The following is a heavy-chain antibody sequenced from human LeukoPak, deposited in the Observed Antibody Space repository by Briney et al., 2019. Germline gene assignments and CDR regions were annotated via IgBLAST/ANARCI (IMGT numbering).Heavy chain of an antibody. Sequence: AAVKVSCKASRYTFTSYGISWVRPAPGQGLDWMGWISAYNGNTNYAQKLQGRVTMTTDTSTSTAYMELRSLRPDDTAVYYCATAGITIFGVALPADVWGKGTTVTVSS. J-gene: IGHJ6*04. D-gene: IGHD3-3*01. CDR1: RYTFTSYG. CDR2: ISAYNGNT. CDR3: ATAGITIFGVALPADV. V-gene: IGHV1-18*01.